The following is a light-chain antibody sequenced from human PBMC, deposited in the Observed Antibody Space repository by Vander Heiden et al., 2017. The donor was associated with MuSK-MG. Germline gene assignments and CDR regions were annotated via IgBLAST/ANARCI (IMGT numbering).Light chain of an antibody. CDR3: QQRSNWPGT. V-gene: IGKV3-11*01. CDR1: QSVSSS. Sequence: NVLTQSPDTLSVSPGEKATLSCRASQSVSSSLAWYQQKPGQAPRLLIYDASNRATGIAARFSGSGSGTDFTLTISSLEPEDFAVYYCQQRSNWPGTFGQGTKVEIK. CDR2: DAS. J-gene: IGKJ1*01.